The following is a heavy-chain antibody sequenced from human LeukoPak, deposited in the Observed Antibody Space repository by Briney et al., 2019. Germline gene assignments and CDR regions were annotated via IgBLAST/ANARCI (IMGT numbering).Heavy chain of an antibody. Sequence: GGSLSLSCAASGFTFSSYAMSWVRQAPGKGLEWVSAISGSGGSTYYAGSVKGRFTISRDNSKNTLYLQMNSLRAEDTAVYYCAKDLLVVPAAMRPPGSFDPWGQGTLVTVSS. J-gene: IGHJ5*02. CDR1: GFTFSSYA. V-gene: IGHV3-23*01. D-gene: IGHD2-2*01. CDR3: AKDLLVVPAAMRPPGSFDP. CDR2: ISGSGGST.